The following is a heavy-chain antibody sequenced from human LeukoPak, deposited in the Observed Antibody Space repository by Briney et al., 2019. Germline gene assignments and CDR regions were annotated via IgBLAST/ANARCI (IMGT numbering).Heavy chain of an antibody. CDR1: GGTFSSYA. Sequence: SVKVSCKASGGTFSSYAISWVRQAPGQGLEWMGGIIPIFGTANYAQKFQGRVTIIADESTSAAYMELSSLRSEDTAVYYCARVGVYGDYSIDYWGQGTLVTVSS. V-gene: IGHV1-69*01. D-gene: IGHD4-17*01. J-gene: IGHJ4*02. CDR3: ARVGVYGDYSIDY. CDR2: IIPIFGTA.